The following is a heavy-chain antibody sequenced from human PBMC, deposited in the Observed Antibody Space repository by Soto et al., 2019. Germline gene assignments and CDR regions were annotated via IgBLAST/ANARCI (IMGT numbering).Heavy chain of an antibody. CDR2: INAGNGKT. J-gene: IGHJ4*02. V-gene: IGHV1-3*01. CDR3: VRAGDDCSTTYCYRIDD. Sequence: ASVKVSCKASGYTFTTYAMHWVRQAPEQRLEWMGWINAGNGKTKYSQKFQGRVTITRDTSATTAYMELSSLRSEDTAVYYCVRAGDDCSTTYCYRIDDWGQGTLVTVPS. CDR1: GYTFTTYA. D-gene: IGHD2-2*02.